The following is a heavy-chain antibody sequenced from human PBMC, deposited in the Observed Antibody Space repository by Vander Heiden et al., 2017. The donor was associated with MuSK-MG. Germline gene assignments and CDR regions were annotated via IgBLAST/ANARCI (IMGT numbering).Heavy chain of an antibody. CDR1: GFTFSSYA. V-gene: IGHV3-30-3*01. J-gene: IGHJ4*02. D-gene: IGHD3-10*01. CDR2: ISYDGSNK. CDR3: ARDRATMVREAFGY. Sequence: QVQLVESGGGVVQPGRSLRLSWAASGFTFSSYAMHWVRQAPGKGLEWVAVISYDGSNKYYADSVKGRFTISRDNSKNTLYLQMNSLRAEDTAVYYCARDRATMVREAFGYWGQGTLVTVSS.